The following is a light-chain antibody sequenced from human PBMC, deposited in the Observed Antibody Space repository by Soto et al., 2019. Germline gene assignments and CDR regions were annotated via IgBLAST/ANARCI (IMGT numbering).Light chain of an antibody. V-gene: IGLV1-40*01. CDR2: GKN. J-gene: IGLJ1*01. Sequence: QSALTQPPSVSGAPGQRVTISCTGSSSNIGAGHDVHWYQQLPGTAPKLLIYGKNNRPSGVPDRFSVSKSGTSASLAITGLQAEDEADYYCQSYENSLSGSYVFGTGTKVTVL. CDR3: QSYENSLSGSYV. CDR1: SSNIGAGHD.